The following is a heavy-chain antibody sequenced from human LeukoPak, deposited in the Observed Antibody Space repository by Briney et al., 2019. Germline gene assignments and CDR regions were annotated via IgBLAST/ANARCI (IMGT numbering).Heavy chain of an antibody. J-gene: IGHJ4*02. D-gene: IGHD6-19*01. V-gene: IGHV4-34*01. CDR1: GGSFSGYY. Sequence: SETLSLTCAVYGGSFSGYYWSWIRQPPGKGLEWIGEINHSGSTNYNPSLKSRVTISVDTSKNQFSLKLSSVTAADTAVYYCARLKGYSSGWYPSYYFDYWGQGTLVTVSS. CDR3: ARLKGYSSGWYPSYYFDY. CDR2: INHSGST.